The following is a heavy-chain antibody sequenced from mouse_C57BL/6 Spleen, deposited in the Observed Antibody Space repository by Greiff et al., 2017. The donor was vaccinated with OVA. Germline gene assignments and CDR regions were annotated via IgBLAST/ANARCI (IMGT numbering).Heavy chain of an antibody. V-gene: IGHV7-3*01. CDR2: IRNKANGYTT. D-gene: IGHD1-1*01. J-gene: IGHJ2*01. Sequence: EVKLVESGGGLVQPGGSLSLSCAASGFTFTDYYMSWVRQPPGKALEWLGFIRNKANGYTTEYSASVKGRFTISRDNSPSILYLQMNALRAEDRSTYYCARDIFLNYYGSSYFDYWGQGTTLTGSS. CDR3: ARDIFLNYYGSSYFDY. CDR1: GFTFTDYY.